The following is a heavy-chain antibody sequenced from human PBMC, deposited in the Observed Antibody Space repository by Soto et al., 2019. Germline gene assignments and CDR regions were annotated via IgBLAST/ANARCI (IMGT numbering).Heavy chain of an antibody. CDR1: GFTFSGSA. CDR3: TSTPEWNWNYWGY. V-gene: IGHV3-73*01. Sequence: PGGSLRLSCAASGFTFSGSAMHWVRQASGKGLEWVGRIRSKANSYVTAYAASVKGRFTISRDDSKNTAYLQMNSLKTEDTAVYYCTSTPEWNWNYWGYWGQGTLVTGSS. CDR2: IRSKANSYVT. J-gene: IGHJ4*02. D-gene: IGHD1-1*01.